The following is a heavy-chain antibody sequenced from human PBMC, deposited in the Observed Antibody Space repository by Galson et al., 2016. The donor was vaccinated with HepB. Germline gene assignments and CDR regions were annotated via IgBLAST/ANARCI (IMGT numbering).Heavy chain of an antibody. CDR3: ARIKYSGYNPGLFFDS. Sequence: TLSLTCSVSDASINSGGYYWSWIRQLPVKGLEWIGYVFYSGTTYYNPSLKSRVTISIDTSNRQFSLKLTSVTAADTAVYYCARIKYSGYNPGLFFDSGGQGILVSVSS. CDR1: DASINSGGYY. CDR2: VFYSGTT. J-gene: IGHJ4*02. D-gene: IGHD5-12*01. V-gene: IGHV4-31*03.